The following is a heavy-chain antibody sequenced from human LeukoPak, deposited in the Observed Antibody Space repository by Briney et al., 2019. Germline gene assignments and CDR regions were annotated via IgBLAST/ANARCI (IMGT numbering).Heavy chain of an antibody. CDR2: IRYDGNSK. CDR1: GFSISDNA. Sequence: GGSLRLSCTASGFSISDNAMHWVRQAPGRGLEWVAYIRYDGNSKNYADSVKGRFTISRDNSRDTLYLQMNSLRGDDTAVYYCTKGDDFGANTRLPKYNWFYPWGQGTLVTVSS. V-gene: IGHV3-30*02. D-gene: IGHD4-23*01. J-gene: IGHJ5*02. CDR3: TKGDDFGANTRLPKYNWFYP.